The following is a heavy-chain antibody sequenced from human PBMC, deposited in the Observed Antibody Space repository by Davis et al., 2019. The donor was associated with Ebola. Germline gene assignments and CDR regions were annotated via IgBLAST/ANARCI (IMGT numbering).Heavy chain of an antibody. J-gene: IGHJ4*02. CDR2: IYYSGST. CDR3: ARDDGSSWKEEDY. Sequence: PSETLSLTCTVPGGSISSYYWSWIRQPPGKGLGWIGYIYYSGSTNYNPSLKSRVTISVDKSKNQFSLKLSSVTAADTAGYYCARDDGSSWKEEDYWGQGTLVTVSS. CDR1: GGSISSYY. V-gene: IGHV4-59*12. D-gene: IGHD6-13*01.